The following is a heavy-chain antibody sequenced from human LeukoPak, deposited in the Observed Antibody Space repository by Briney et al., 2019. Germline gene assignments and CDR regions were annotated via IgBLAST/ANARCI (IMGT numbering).Heavy chain of an antibody. CDR1: GGSISSSNW. J-gene: IGHJ5*02. CDR3: ARDRIAAASDNWFDP. Sequence: SETLSLTCAVSGGSISSSNWRSWVRQPPGKGLEWIGEIYHSGSTNYNPSLKSRVTISVDKSKNQFSLKLSSVTAADTAVYYCARDRIAAASDNWFDPWGQGTLVTVSS. D-gene: IGHD6-13*01. V-gene: IGHV4-4*02. CDR2: IYHSGST.